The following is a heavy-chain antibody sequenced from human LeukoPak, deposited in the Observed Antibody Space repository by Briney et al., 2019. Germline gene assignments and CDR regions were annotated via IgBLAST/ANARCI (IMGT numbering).Heavy chain of an antibody. V-gene: IGHV3-23*01. CDR3: AKVVAAAGSYYFDY. Sequence: GGSLRLSCAASGFTFSNAWMSWVRQAPGKGLEWVSAISGSGGSTYYADSVKGRFTISRDNSKNTLCLQMNSLRAEDTAVYYCAKVVAAAGSYYFDYWGQGTLVTVSS. D-gene: IGHD6-13*01. CDR2: ISGSGGST. CDR1: GFTFSNAW. J-gene: IGHJ4*02.